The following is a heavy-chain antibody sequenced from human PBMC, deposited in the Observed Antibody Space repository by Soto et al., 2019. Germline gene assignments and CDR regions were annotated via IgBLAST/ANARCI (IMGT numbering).Heavy chain of an antibody. CDR1: GGSISSSSYY. CDR3: AREDDGGDRDYYCLDF. V-gene: IGHV4-39*02. CDR2: IYYSGST. J-gene: IGHJ6*02. Sequence: LSLTCTVSGGSISSSSYYWGWIRQPPGKGLEWIGSIYYSGSTYYNPSLKSRVTISVDTSKNQFSLKLSSVTAADTAVYYCAREDDGGDRDYYCLDFWGQGTMVTVSS. D-gene: IGHD2-21*02.